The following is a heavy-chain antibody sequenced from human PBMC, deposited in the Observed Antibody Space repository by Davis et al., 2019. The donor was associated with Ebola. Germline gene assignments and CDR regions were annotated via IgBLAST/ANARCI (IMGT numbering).Heavy chain of an antibody. Sequence: ASVKVSCKVSGYTLTEFSIHWVRQAPGQGLEWMGNFDPEDSEAIYAQKFQDRVTMTEDTSTDTAYMELSSLRSEDTAVYYCAAGGVGGGFDIWGQGTMVTVSS. V-gene: IGHV1-24*01. CDR2: FDPEDSEA. CDR1: GYTLTEFS. CDR3: AAGGVGGGFDI. D-gene: IGHD2-15*01. J-gene: IGHJ3*02.